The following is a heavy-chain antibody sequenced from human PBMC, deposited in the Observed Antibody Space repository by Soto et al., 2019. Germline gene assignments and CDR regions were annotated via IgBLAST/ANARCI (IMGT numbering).Heavy chain of an antibody. CDR1: GFTFSSYA. Sequence: GGSLRLSCAASGFTFSSYAMNWVRQTQEKGLEWVSSISSTSPYTHYSDSVKGRFTISRDNANNSLFLQMNSLRAEDTATYYCARDLALAGNYWGQGVLVTVSS. D-gene: IGHD6-19*01. V-gene: IGHV3-21*01. J-gene: IGHJ4*02. CDR3: ARDLALAGNY. CDR2: ISSTSPYT.